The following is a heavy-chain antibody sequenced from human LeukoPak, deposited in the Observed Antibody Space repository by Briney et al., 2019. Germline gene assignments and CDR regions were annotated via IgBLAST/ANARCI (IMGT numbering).Heavy chain of an antibody. D-gene: IGHD3-9*01. CDR3: ARGADSGYSSDN. Sequence: PGGSLRLSCAVSGFTFSRYSMNWVRQAPGKGLEWVSSISNIGTSIYYADSVKGRFTISRDNAKNTLYLQMNSLRAEDTAVYYCARGADSGYSSDNWGQGTLVSVSS. CDR2: ISNIGTSI. CDR1: GFTFSRYS. V-gene: IGHV3-21*01. J-gene: IGHJ4*02.